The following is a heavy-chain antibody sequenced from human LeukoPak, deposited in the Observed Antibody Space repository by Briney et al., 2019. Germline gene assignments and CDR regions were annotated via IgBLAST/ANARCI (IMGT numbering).Heavy chain of an antibody. CDR1: GYTFTGYY. CDR2: INANSGGT. CDR3: ARWQQGSFDAFYF. Sequence: ASVKVSCKPSGYTFTGYYMHWVRQTPGQGVGWVGWINANSGGTNYAQKFQGRVTMTRDTSISTAYMELRMLRSDDTAVYFCARWQQGSFDAFYFWGQGPMVTVSS. D-gene: IGHD3-10*01. V-gene: IGHV1-2*02. J-gene: IGHJ3*01.